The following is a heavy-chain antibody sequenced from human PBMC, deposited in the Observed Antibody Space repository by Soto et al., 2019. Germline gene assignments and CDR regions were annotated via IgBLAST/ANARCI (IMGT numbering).Heavy chain of an antibody. J-gene: IGHJ6*03. D-gene: IGHD3-16*01. Sequence: EVQLLESGGGLVRPGGSLRLSCAASGFTFGSYAMNWLRQAPGRGLECVSFISGSGRTTYYADSVKGRFTVSRDNSKNTPYLQMNSLRAEDTALYYCAKFRGPSYSYYSMDVWGKGTTVTVSS. CDR2: ISGSGRTT. CDR3: AKFRGPSYSYYSMDV. V-gene: IGHV3-23*01. CDR1: GFTFGSYA.